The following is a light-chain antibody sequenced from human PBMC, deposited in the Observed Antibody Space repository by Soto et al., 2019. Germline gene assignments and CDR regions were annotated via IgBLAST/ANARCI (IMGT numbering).Light chain of an antibody. V-gene: IGKV3-15*01. CDR2: NTS. J-gene: IGKJ4*01. Sequence: EVVLTQSPATLAASPGEGVTLSCRASQGMGATLAWYQHKPGQTPRLLIYNTSARATGVPARFSGSRSGPEFTLTINRLQSEDFAIYYCQRYDNCPLTFGGGTKVESK. CDR3: QRYDNCPLT. CDR1: QGMGAT.